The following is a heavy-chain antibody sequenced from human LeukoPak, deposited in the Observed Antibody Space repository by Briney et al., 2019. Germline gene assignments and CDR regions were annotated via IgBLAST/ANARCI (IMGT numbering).Heavy chain of an antibody. J-gene: IGHJ4*02. D-gene: IGHD3-16*02. CDR3: AKERAFGGVIVQDY. CDR2: IWYDGSNK. CDR1: GFTFSSYG. V-gene: IGHV3-33*06. Sequence: QPGRSLRLSCAASGFTFSSYGMHWVRQAPGKGLEWAAVIWYDGSNKYYADSVKGRFTISRDNSKNTLYLQMNSLRAEDTAVYYCAKERAFGGVIVQDYWGQGTLVTVSS.